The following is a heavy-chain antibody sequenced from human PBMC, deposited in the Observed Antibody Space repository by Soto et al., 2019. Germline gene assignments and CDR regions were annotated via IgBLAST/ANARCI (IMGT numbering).Heavy chain of an antibody. CDR2: IYYSGST. CDR3: AREMAPNYDFWSTYGMDV. CDR1: GGSISSGGYY. Sequence: SETLSLTCTVSGGSISSGGYYWSWIRQHPGKGLEWIGYIYYSGSTYYNPSLKSRVTISVDTSKNQFSLKLSSVTAADTAVYYCAREMAPNYDFWSTYGMDVWGQGTTVTVSS. J-gene: IGHJ6*02. V-gene: IGHV4-31*03. D-gene: IGHD3-3*01.